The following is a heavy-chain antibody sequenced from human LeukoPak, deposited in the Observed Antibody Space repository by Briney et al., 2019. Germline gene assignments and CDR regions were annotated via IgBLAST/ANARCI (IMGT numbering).Heavy chain of an antibody. CDR3: ARPSGSGSYYNVLFDY. CDR1: GSNFTSYW. D-gene: IGHD3-10*01. V-gene: IGHV5-51*01. CDR2: IYPSDSET. Sequence: GESPQISCKGSGSNFTSYWIGWVRQMPGKGLEWMGIIYPSDSETRYSPSFKGQVTISADKSISTAYVQCSSLKASDTAMYYCARPSGSGSYYNVLFDYWGQGTLVTVSS. J-gene: IGHJ4*02.